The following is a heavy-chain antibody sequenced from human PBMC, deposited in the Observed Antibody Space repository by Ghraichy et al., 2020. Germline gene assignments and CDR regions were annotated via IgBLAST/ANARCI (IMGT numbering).Heavy chain of an antibody. CDR1: GFTFRVHG. Sequence: GGSLRLSCVGSGFTFRVHGMTWVRQAPGKGPEWVSTINHDGSKTHYADSVKGRYTISRDNSKKTVYLQMNSLTSDDTAVYYCVAWIDFHMDVWGKGATVNVSS. D-gene: IGHD5-12*01. CDR3: VAWIDFHMDV. V-gene: IGHV3-23*05. CDR2: INHDGSKT. J-gene: IGHJ6*03.